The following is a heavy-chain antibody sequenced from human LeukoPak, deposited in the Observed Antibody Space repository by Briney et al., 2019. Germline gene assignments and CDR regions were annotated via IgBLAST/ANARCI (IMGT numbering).Heavy chain of an antibody. CDR2: ISAYNGNT. J-gene: IGHJ4*02. D-gene: IGHD6-19*01. V-gene: IGHV1-18*01. Sequence: GASVKVSCKASGYTFTSYGISWVRQAPGQGLEWMGWISAYNGNTNYAQKLQGRVTMTTDTSTSTAYMELRSLRSDDTAVYYCAREFRIAVVGNDEELDYWGQGTLVTVSS. CDR3: AREFRIAVVGNDEELDY. CDR1: GYTFTSYG.